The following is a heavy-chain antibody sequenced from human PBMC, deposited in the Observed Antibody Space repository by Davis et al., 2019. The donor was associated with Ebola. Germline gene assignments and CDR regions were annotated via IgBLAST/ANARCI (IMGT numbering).Heavy chain of an antibody. CDR3: ATSVGATSSSGAFEI. CDR1: GFTFSSYA. D-gene: IGHD1-26*01. V-gene: IGHV3-30-3*01. CDR2: ISYDGSNK. Sequence: PGGSLRLSCAASGFTFSSYAMHWVRQAPGKGLEWVAVISYDGSNKYYADSVKGRFTISRDNSKNTLYLQMNSLRSEDTAEYYCATSVGATSSSGAFEIWGQGTKVTVSS. J-gene: IGHJ3*02.